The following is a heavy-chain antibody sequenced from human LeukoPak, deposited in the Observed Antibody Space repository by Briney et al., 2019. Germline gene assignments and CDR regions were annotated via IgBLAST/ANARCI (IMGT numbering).Heavy chain of an antibody. Sequence: PSETLSLTCTVSGGSISSSSYYWGWIRQPPGKGLEWIGSIYYSGSTYYNPSLKSRVTISVDTSKNQFSLKLSSVTAADTAVYYCARSTYYYGSGSFVYYMDVWGKGTTVTISS. CDR2: IYYSGST. CDR3: ARSTYYYGSGSFVYYMDV. CDR1: GGSISSSSYY. V-gene: IGHV4-39*01. J-gene: IGHJ6*03. D-gene: IGHD3-10*01.